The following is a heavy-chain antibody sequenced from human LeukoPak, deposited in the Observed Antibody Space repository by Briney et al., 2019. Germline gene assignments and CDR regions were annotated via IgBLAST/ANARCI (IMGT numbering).Heavy chain of an antibody. CDR2: IRYDGSNK. V-gene: IGHV3-30*02. J-gene: IGHJ4*02. D-gene: IGHD4-17*01. CDR1: GFTFSSYG. CDR3: ARDYGDYIDY. Sequence: PGGSLRLSCAASGFTFSSYGMHWVRQAPGKGLEWVAFIRYDGSNKYYADSVKGRFTISRDNSKNTLYLQMNSLRAEDTAVYYCARDYGDYIDYWGQGTLVTVSS.